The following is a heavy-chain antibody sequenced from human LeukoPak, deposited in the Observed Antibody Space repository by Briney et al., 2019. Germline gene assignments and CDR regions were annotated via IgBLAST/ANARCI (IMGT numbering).Heavy chain of an antibody. V-gene: IGHV3-48*01. CDR1: GFTFSSYS. J-gene: IGHJ6*04. CDR3: AELGITMIGGV. CDR2: ISSSSSTI. D-gene: IGHD3-10*02. Sequence: GGSLRLSCAASGFTFSSYSMNWVRQAPGKGLEWVSYISSSSSTIFYADSVKGRFTISRDNAKNSLYLQMNSLRAEDSAVYYCAELGITMIGGVWGKGTTVTISS.